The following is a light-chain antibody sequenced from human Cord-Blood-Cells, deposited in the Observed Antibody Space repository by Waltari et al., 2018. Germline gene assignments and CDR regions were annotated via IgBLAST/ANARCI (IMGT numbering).Light chain of an antibody. J-gene: IGKJ1*01. CDR1: QSISSS. Sequence: DIQMPQSPSSLSASVGDTVPITCRASQSISSSLNWYQQKPGKAPKLLIYAASSLQSGVPSRFSGSGSGTDFTLTISSLQPEDFATYYCQQSYSTPRTFGQGTKVEIK. CDR2: AAS. V-gene: IGKV1-39*01. CDR3: QQSYSTPRT.